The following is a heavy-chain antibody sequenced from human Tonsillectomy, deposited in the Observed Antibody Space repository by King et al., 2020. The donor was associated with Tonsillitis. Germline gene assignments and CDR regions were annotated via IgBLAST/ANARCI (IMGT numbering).Heavy chain of an antibody. J-gene: IGHJ4*02. CDR1: GFTFSIYD. Sequence: VQLVESGGGVVQPGRSLRLSCAASGFTFSIYDMYWVRQAPGKGLEWVTVISYDGSNKYYADSVTGRFTISRDNSKNTLYLQMHSLGAEDTAVYYCARDRDGYIFDYWGQGTLVTVSS. CDR3: ARDRDGYIFDY. V-gene: IGHV3-33*05. CDR2: ISYDGSNK. D-gene: IGHD5-24*01.